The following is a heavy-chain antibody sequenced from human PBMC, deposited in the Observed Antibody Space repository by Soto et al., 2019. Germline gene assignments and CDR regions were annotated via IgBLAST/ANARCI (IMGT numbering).Heavy chain of an antibody. J-gene: IGHJ1*01. CDR1: GYNFNNFL. V-gene: IGHV1-18*01. Sequence: QVKLVQSGPEVKKPGASVMVSCQASGYNFNNFLVSWVRQAPGQGPEWVGWISVDNGDTNYGQKFLGRVTMTTDTYTSTAYMDLRGLRSDDTAVYYCARVYYDSSGFYHEDHWGQGTLVTVSS. CDR3: ARVYYDSSGFYHEDH. D-gene: IGHD3-22*01. CDR2: ISVDNGDT.